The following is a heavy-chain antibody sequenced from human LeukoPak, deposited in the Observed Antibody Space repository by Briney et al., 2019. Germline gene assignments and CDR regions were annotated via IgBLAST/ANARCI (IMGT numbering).Heavy chain of an antibody. Sequence: GGSLRLSCAASGFTFSSYWMSWVRQAPGKGLEWVANIKKDGSEKYSVDSVKGRFTISRDNSRDLVFLQMNSLRPQDTALYYCAVLTTLHIAVRPGDDYMDVWGKGTSVTVSS. CDR2: IKKDGSEK. D-gene: IGHD2-15*01. V-gene: IGHV3-7*01. CDR1: GFTFSSYW. J-gene: IGHJ6*04. CDR3: AVLTTLHIAVRPGDDYMDV.